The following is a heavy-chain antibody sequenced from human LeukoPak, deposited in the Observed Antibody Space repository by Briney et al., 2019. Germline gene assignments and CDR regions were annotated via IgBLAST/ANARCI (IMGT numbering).Heavy chain of an antibody. D-gene: IGHD2-21*01. CDR2: IYYSGST. CDR3: ARGRDGGDYTPLDY. Sequence: SETLSLTCTVSGGSISSYYWSWIRQPPGKGLEWIGYIYYSGSTNYNPSLKSRVTISVDTSKNQFSLKLSSVTAADTAVYYCARGRDGGDYTPLDYWGQGTLVTVPS. CDR1: GGSISSYY. J-gene: IGHJ4*02. V-gene: IGHV4-59*01.